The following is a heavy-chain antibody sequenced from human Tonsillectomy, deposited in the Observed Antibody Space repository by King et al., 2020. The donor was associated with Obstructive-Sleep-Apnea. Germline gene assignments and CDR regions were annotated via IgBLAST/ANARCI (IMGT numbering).Heavy chain of an antibody. CDR2: ISGSAGST. D-gene: IGHD3-22*01. CDR1: GFTFSNYV. CDR3: AGRYYDSAGYYYGFDH. Sequence: VQLVESGGGLVQPGGSLRLSCAASGFTFSNYVMSWVRQAPGKGLEWGSSISGSAGSTYYADSVKGRFTISRDNSKNTLYLQMNSLRAEDTAVFYCAGRYYDSAGYYYGFDHWGQGTLVTVSS. V-gene: IGHV3-23*04. J-gene: IGHJ4*02.